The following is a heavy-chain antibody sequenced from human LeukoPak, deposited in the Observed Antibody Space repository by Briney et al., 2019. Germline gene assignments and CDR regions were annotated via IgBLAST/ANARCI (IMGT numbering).Heavy chain of an antibody. D-gene: IGHD3-3*01. CDR1: GGSISGYY. J-gene: IGHJ4*02. Sequence: PSETLSLTCTVSGGSISGYYWSWIRQPPGKGLEWIGEINHSGSTNYNPSLKSRVTISVDTSKNQFSLKLSSVTAADTAVYYCARTYDFWSGYYQARYFDYWGQGTLVTVSS. CDR3: ARTYDFWSGYYQARYFDY. V-gene: IGHV4-34*01. CDR2: INHSGST.